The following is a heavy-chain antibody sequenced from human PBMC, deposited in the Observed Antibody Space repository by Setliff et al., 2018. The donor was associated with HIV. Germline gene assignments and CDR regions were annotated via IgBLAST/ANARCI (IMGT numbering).Heavy chain of an antibody. D-gene: IGHD6-19*01. CDR1: GYSISSGYY. CDR3: ARTRTIAVAGPPPEWYFDL. V-gene: IGHV4-38-2*01. Sequence: SETLSLTCAVSGYSISSGYYWGWIRQPPGKGLEWVGSIYHSGTTYYNPSLKSRVTISVDTSKNQLSLKLRSVTAADTAVYYCARTRTIAVAGPPPEWYFDLWGRGTLVTVSS. J-gene: IGHJ2*01. CDR2: IYHSGTT.